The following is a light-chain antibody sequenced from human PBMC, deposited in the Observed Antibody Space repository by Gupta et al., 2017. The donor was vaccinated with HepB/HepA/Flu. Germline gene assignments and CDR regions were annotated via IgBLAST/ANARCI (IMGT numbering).Light chain of an antibody. CDR2: KAS. CDR3: QQSDSSPVT. V-gene: IGKV1-39*01. Sequence: DIQMTQYPSSLSASVGDKVTITCRASQRITSYLNWYQQKPGQAPKLLIYKASTLESGVPSRFSGSGSGTDFTLTINGLQPEDFATYSCQQSDSSPVTFGQGTRVDIK. CDR1: QRITSY. J-gene: IGKJ1*01.